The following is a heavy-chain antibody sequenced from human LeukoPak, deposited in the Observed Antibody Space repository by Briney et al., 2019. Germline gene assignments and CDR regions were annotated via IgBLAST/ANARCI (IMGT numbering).Heavy chain of an antibody. CDR3: ARLVYGEYYFDY. D-gene: IGHD3-10*01. J-gene: IGHJ4*02. V-gene: IGHV4-4*09. CDR2: IYSSETT. CDR1: GASISSDY. Sequence: SETLSLTCSVSGASISSDYWSWIRQPPGKGLEWIGNIYSSETTKYNPSLRSRATISGDTSKNQFSLKLSSVTAADTAVYYCARLVYGEYYFDYWGQGTLVTVSS.